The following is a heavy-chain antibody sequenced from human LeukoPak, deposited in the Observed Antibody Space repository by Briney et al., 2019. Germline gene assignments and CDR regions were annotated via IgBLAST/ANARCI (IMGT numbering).Heavy chain of an antibody. CDR3: AKDRDGADRIIL. CDR2: LNPNAGHA. J-gene: IGHJ4*02. Sequence: ASVKVSCKVVAYDFTGYHIHWVRLAPGQGPEWMGRLNPNAGHAVYAFKFQGRVTITRDTSSSTAYMEVTRLTSDDTALYSCAKDRDGADRIILWGQGTLVTVSS. D-gene: IGHD5-24*01. CDR1: AYDFTGYH. V-gene: IGHV1-2*06.